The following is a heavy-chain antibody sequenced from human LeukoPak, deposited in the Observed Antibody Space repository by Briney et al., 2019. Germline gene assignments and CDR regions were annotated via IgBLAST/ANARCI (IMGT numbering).Heavy chain of an antibody. Sequence: SETLSLTCAVSGGPISSGGYSWSWIRQPPGKGLEWIGYIYHSGSTYYNPSLKSRVTISVDRSKNQFSLKLSSVTAADTAVYYCARVGRYCSGGSCYLALDYWGQGTLVTVSS. CDR1: GGPISSGGYS. CDR2: IYHSGST. D-gene: IGHD2-15*01. CDR3: ARVGRYCSGGSCYLALDY. V-gene: IGHV4-30-2*01. J-gene: IGHJ4*02.